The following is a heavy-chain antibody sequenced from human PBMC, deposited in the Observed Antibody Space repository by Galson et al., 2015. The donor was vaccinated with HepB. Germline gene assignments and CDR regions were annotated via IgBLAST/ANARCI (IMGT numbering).Heavy chain of an antibody. CDR3: AKGGIASTSGYATWYFDL. V-gene: IGHV3-53*04. J-gene: IGHJ2*01. CDR2: MYVGGST. CDR1: VHRQQQL. Sequence: SLRLSLCSLWVHRQQQLYDLGPPGSREGLEWVSIMYVGGSTSYVDSVKGRFTISSHNSTNPLYLQMNSLRPEDTAVYYCAKGGIASTSGYATWYFDLWGRGTLVTVSS. D-gene: IGHD3-22*01.